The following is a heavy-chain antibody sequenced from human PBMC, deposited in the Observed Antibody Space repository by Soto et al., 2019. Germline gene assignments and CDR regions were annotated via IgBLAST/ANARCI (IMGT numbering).Heavy chain of an antibody. Sequence: QVQLVQSGAEVKKPGASVKVSCKASGYTFTSSGINWVRQAPGQGLEWMGWLSAYNGNTNYAQQLQGRVTITTDTSTSTAYMSLRSRSSDGTAVYYCARDLSGIPGYWGQGALVTVSS. CDR3: ARDLSGIPGY. V-gene: IGHV1-18*01. J-gene: IGHJ4*02. CDR1: GYTFTSSG. D-gene: IGHD3-3*01. CDR2: LSAYNGNT.